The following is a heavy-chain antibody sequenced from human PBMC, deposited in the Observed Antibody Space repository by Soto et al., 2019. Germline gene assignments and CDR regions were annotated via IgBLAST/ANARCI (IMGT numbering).Heavy chain of an antibody. CDR2: IYYSGST. J-gene: IGHJ4*02. CDR1: GGSISSYY. Sequence: PSETLSLTCTVSGGSISSYYWSWIRQPPGKGLEWIGYIYYSGSTNYNPSLKSRVTISVDTSKNQFSLKLSSVTAADTAVYYCARVRYDFWSGYSLYYFDYWGQGTLVTVSS. V-gene: IGHV4-59*01. CDR3: ARVRYDFWSGYSLYYFDY. D-gene: IGHD3-3*01.